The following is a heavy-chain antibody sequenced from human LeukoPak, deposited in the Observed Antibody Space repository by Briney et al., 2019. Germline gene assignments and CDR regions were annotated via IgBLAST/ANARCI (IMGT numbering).Heavy chain of an antibody. D-gene: IGHD3-22*01. Sequence: GASVKVSCKASGYTFTSYAMHWVRQAPGQRLEWMGWINAGNGNTKYSQKFQGRVTITRDTSASTAYMELSSLRSDDTAVYYCARDPGYYYDSSGYYGGEELWGQGTLVTVSS. V-gene: IGHV1-3*01. J-gene: IGHJ4*02. CDR3: ARDPGYYYDSSGYYGGEEL. CDR2: INAGNGNT. CDR1: GYTFTSYA.